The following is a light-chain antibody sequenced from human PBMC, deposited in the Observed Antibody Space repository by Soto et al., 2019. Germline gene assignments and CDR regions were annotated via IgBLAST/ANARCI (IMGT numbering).Light chain of an antibody. Sequence: DIQMTQSPSTLSASVGDRVTTTCRASQSVSSWLAWYQQKPGKAPKLLIYKASSLESGVPSRFSGSGSGTEFTLTISSLQPDAFATYYCQQYNSYPWTFGQGTKVEIK. CDR1: QSVSSW. V-gene: IGKV1-5*03. CDR3: QQYNSYPWT. CDR2: KAS. J-gene: IGKJ1*01.